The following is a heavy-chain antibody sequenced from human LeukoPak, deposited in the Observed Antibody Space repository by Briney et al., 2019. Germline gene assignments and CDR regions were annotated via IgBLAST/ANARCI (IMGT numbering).Heavy chain of an antibody. D-gene: IGHD3-3*01. V-gene: IGHV3-23*01. CDR2: IGSDDTP. Sequence: PGESLRLSCAASGFTFSTSAISWVRQAPGKGLKWVPAIGSDDTPYYADSVKGRFTISRDTSKNTLYLQMNSLRAEDTAVYYCAKDLPPFWSGYGLFDYWGQGTLVTVSS. J-gene: IGHJ4*02. CDR3: AKDLPPFWSGYGLFDY. CDR1: GFTFSTSA.